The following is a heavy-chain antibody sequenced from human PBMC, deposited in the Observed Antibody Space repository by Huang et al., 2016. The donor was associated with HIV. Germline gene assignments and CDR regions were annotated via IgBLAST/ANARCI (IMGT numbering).Heavy chain of an antibody. CDR3: ATSRYDGSTSYHNEYFQH. D-gene: IGHD3-22*01. V-gene: IGHV3-30*03. CDR2: TSYDETYK. Sequence: QLQLVESGGGVVPPGRSLRLSCAASGFPLSHVGTPWVRQAPWKWLKWLAITSYDETYKYYEESVKGRFTISRDNSKNMLYLQMNSLTAEDTAVYYCATSRYDGSTSYHNEYFQHWGQGTLVTVSP. CDR1: GFPLSHVG. J-gene: IGHJ1*01.